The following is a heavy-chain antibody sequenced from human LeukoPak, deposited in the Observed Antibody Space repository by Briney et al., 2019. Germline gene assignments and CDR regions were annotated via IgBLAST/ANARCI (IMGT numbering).Heavy chain of an antibody. J-gene: IGHJ4*02. CDR3: ARDYSGYGDYFDY. Sequence: SETLPLTCTVSGGSLSSGSYYWSWIRQPAGTGLEWIGRIYTSESTNYNPSLKSRVSISVDTSKNQFSLKLSSVTAADTAVYYCARDYSGYGDYFDYWGQGTLVTVSS. V-gene: IGHV4-61*02. D-gene: IGHD5-12*01. CDR1: GGSLSSGSYY. CDR2: IYTSEST.